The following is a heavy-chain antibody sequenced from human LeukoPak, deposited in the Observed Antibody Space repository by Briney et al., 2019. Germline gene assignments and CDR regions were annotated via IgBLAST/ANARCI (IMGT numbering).Heavy chain of an antibody. D-gene: IGHD6-19*01. CDR3: ARDQLAVPGGDL. CDR2: IKQDGSVK. Sequence: PGGSLRLSCVGSGFMFRTYWMSWVRQAPGKGLEWVAHIKQDGSVKNYGDSVRGRFTVSRDNSENSVYLQMNSLRGEDTAVYYCARDQLAVPGGDLWGQGTLVTVSS. V-gene: IGHV3-7*04. CDR1: GFMFRTYW. J-gene: IGHJ5*02.